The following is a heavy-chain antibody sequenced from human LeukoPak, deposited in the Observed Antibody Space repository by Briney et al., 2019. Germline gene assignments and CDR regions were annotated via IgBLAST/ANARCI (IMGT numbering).Heavy chain of an antibody. CDR3: AGGPAAVHP. D-gene: IGHD6-13*01. Sequence: SETLSLTCAVSGYSLTSHYWIWIRQPPGKGLEWIGEILHTGSTNYNPSFKSRVTVSIDTSKNQFSLSLTSVTAADTAVYYCAGGPAAVHPWGQGTLVTVSS. CDR1: GYSLTSHY. J-gene: IGHJ5*02. V-gene: IGHV4-34*12. CDR2: ILHTGST.